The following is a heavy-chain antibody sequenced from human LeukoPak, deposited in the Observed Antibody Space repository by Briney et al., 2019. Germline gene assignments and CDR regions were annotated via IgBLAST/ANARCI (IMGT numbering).Heavy chain of an antibody. V-gene: IGHV1-2*02. CDR2: INPNSGGT. CDR1: GYTFTGYY. CDR3: ARVPCHSSSWYPKNYYYYYYMDV. J-gene: IGHJ6*03. D-gene: IGHD6-13*01. Sequence: GASVTVSCKASGYTFTGYYMHWVRQAPGQGLEWMGWINPNSGGTNYAQKFQGRVTMTRDTSISTAYMELSRLRSDDTAVYYCARVPCHSSSWYPKNYYYYYYMDVWGKGTTVTVSS.